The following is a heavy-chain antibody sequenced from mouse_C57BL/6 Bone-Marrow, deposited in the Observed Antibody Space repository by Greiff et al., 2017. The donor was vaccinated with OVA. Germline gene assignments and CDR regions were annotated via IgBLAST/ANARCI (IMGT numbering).Heavy chain of an antibody. CDR2: ISSGGSYT. CDR1: GFTFSSYG. J-gene: IGHJ2*01. V-gene: IGHV5-6*01. CDR3: ARDGDYGSFFDY. Sequence: EVTLVESGGDLVKPGGSLKLSCAASGFTFSSYGMSWVRQTPDKRLEWVATISSGGSYTYYPDSVKGRFTISRDNAKNTLYLQMSSLTSEDTAMYDCARDGDYGSFFDYWGQGTTLTVSS. D-gene: IGHD1-1*01.